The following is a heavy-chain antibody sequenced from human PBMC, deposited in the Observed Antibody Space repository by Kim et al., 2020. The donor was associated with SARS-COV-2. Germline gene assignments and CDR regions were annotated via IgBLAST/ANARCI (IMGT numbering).Heavy chain of an antibody. D-gene: IGHD3-10*01. V-gene: IGHV4-59*01. CDR1: GGSISSYY. Sequence: SETLSLTCTVSGGSISSYYWSWIRQPPGKGLEWIGYIYYSGSTNYNPSLKSRVTISVDTSKNQLSLKLSSVTAADTAVYYCARGIWFGELSTPPDAFDIWGQGTMVTVSS. J-gene: IGHJ3*02. CDR3: ARGIWFGELSTPPDAFDI. CDR2: IYYSGST.